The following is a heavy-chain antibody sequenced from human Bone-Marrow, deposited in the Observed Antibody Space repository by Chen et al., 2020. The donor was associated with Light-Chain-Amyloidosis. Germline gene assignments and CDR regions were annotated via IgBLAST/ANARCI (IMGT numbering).Heavy chain of an antibody. J-gene: IGHJ4*02. CDR1: GFNFSSFG. Sequence: EVQLVESGGGLVQPGGSLRLSCATSGFNFSSFGMSWVRQAPGKGLEWVSTVSGSTGSTYYAGAVKCRFIISRDNSKSTLYLQMNSLRAGDTAVYFCTRKGGYFDFWGQGSLVTVSS. D-gene: IGHD3-10*01. CDR2: VSGSTGST. V-gene: IGHV3-23*04. CDR3: TRKGGYFDF.